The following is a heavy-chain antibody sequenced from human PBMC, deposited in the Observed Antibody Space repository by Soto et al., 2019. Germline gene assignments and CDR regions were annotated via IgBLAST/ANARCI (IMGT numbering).Heavy chain of an antibody. CDR1: GGFVSSGSYY. D-gene: IGHD1-1*01. V-gene: IGHV4-34*01. Sequence: QVQLQQWGAGLLKPSETLSLTCAVYGGFVSSGSYYWSWIRQPPGKGLEWIGEMSHSGGTHFNPSLKRRVTISVDMSKNQFSLKMSSVTAADTALYYCARVERGTATTVVDAFDIWGPGTMVTVSS. CDR3: ARVERGTATTVVDAFDI. J-gene: IGHJ3*02. CDR2: MSHSGGT.